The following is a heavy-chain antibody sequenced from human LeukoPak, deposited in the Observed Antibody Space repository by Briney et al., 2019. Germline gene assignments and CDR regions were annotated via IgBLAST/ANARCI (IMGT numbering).Heavy chain of an antibody. J-gene: IGHJ4*02. D-gene: IGHD3-10*01. CDR3: AREFTLVRGVIINYFDY. CDR2: IYYSGST. Sequence: SETLSLTCTVSGGSISSSSYYWGWIRQPPGKGLEWIGSIYYSGSTYYNPSLKSRVTISVDTSKNQFSLKLSSVTAADTAVYYCAREFTLVRGVIINYFDYWGQGTLVTVSS. CDR1: GGSISSSSYY. V-gene: IGHV4-39*02.